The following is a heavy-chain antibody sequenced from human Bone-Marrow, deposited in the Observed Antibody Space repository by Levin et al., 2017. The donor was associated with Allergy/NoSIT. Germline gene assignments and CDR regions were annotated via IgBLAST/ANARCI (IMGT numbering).Heavy chain of an antibody. V-gene: IGHV3-9*01. CDR1: GFIFHDYA. D-gene: IGHD6-19*01. J-gene: IGHJ5*02. Sequence: GGSLRLSCAASGFIFHDYAMHWVRQIPGKGLEWVSGITWNSGSIGYADSVRGRFTISRDNANKSVYLQMDSLRPEDTALYYCAKDTAVAGNNWFDAWGQGTLVTVSS. CDR2: ITWNSGSI. CDR3: AKDTAVAGNNWFDA.